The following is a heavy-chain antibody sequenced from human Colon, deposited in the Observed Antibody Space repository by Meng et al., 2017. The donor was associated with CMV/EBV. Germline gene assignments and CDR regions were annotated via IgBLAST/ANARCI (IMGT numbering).Heavy chain of an antibody. Sequence: SLKISCASSGFIFDDYTMYWVRQAPGKGLEWVSRISWNSVYIAYADSVKGRFTISSDSEKDSLYLHMNSLGPEDTAVYYCAKLSGTETFFDFWGQGTLVTVSS. CDR3: AKLSGTETFFDF. J-gene: IGHJ4*02. D-gene: IGHD2/OR15-2a*01. CDR2: ISWNSVYI. V-gene: IGHV3-9*01. CDR1: GFIFDDYT.